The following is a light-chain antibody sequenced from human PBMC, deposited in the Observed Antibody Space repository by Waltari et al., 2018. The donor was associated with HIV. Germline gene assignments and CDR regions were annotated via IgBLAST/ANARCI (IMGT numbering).Light chain of an antibody. Sequence: QLVLTQSPSACASLGASVNHTCTLSSGHSSYAHPRHQQQPEKGPRFLMTLNSDGSHNKGDGIPDRFSGSTSGAERYLTISSLQSEDEADYYCQTWDTAIQVFGGGTKLTVL. CDR1: SGHSSYA. J-gene: IGLJ3*02. CDR3: QTWDTAIQV. V-gene: IGLV4-69*01. CDR2: LNSDGSH.